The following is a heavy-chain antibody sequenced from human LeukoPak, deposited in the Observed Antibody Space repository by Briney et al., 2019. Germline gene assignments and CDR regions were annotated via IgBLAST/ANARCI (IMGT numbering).Heavy chain of an antibody. CDR2: IYYSGST. CDR1: GGSFSSYY. D-gene: IGHD5-18*01. V-gene: IGHV4-59*01. J-gene: IGHJ3*02. Sequence: SETLSLTCTVSGGSFSSYYWSWIRQPPGKGLEWIGYIYYSGSTNYNPSLKSRVTISVDTSKNQFSLKLSSVTAADAAVYYCARDTGYSYGLDAFDIWGQGTMVTVSS. CDR3: ARDTGYSYGLDAFDI.